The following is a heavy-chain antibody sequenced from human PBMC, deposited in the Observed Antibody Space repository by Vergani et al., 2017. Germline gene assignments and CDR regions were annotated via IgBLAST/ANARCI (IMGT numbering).Heavy chain of an antibody. CDR3: AREEAGGWGPAEH. J-gene: IGHJ1*01. V-gene: IGHV1-2*02. D-gene: IGHD6-19*01. CDR1: GYTFTGYY. CDR2: INPNSGGT. Sequence: QVQLVQSGAEVKKPGASVKVSCKASGYTFTGYYMHWVRQAPGQGLEWMGWINPNSGGTNYAQKFQGRVTMTRDTSISTAYMELSRRRSDETAVYYCAREEAGGWGPAEHWGQGTLVTVSS.